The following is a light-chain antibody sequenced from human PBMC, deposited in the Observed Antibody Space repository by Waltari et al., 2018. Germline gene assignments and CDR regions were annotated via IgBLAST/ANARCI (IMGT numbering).Light chain of an antibody. CDR3: QQRSNWPPWA. CDR1: QSVGGY. V-gene: IGKV3-11*01. Sequence: EVVLTQSPATLSLSPGDRATLSCRASQSVGGYLAWYQQKPGQAPRLLIYVSSYRATGIPTRFSGSGSGTDFTLTISSLEADDFAIYYCQQRSNWPPWAFGQGTRVEV. CDR2: VSS. J-gene: IGKJ1*01.